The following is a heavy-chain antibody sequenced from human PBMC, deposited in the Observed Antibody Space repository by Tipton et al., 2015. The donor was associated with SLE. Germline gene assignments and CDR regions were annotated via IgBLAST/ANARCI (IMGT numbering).Heavy chain of an antibody. Sequence: LRLSCTVSGGSIRSYYWSWIRQPPGKGLEWIGYIHYIGGTNHNPSLESRVTISVDESKNQFSLRLTSVTAADTGVYYCATLDFDLPRGMDVWGQGTTVIVSS. CDR3: ATLDFDLPRGMDV. V-gene: IGHV4-59*12. CDR2: IHYIGGT. J-gene: IGHJ6*02. CDR1: GGSIRSYY. D-gene: IGHD2-2*03.